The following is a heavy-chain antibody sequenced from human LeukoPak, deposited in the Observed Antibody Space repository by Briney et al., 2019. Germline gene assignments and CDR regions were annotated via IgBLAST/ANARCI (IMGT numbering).Heavy chain of an antibody. J-gene: IGHJ5*02. CDR3: ARVPSHIVVVPAASWWFDP. CDR2: ISGSGGST. Sequence: GGSLRLSCAASGFTFSSYAMSWVRQAPGKGLEWVSAISGSGGSTYYADSVKGRFTISRDNSKNTLYLQMNSLRAEDTAVYYCARVPSHIVVVPAASWWFDPWGQGTLVTVSS. D-gene: IGHD2-2*01. CDR1: GFTFSSYA. V-gene: IGHV3-23*01.